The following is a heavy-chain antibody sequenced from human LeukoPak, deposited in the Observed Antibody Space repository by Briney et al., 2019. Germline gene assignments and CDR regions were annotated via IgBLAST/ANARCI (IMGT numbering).Heavy chain of an antibody. J-gene: IGHJ6*02. D-gene: IGHD6-19*01. Sequence: GGSLRLSCAASGITVSSYYMSWVRQAPGKGLEWVSVIYGGGGTYYADSAKGRFAISRDNSKNTLYLQMNSLRAEDTAVYYCAKVSVAGPSYYYGMDVWGQGTTVTVSS. CDR2: IYGGGGT. CDR1: GITVSSYY. V-gene: IGHV3-53*01. CDR3: AKVSVAGPSYYYGMDV.